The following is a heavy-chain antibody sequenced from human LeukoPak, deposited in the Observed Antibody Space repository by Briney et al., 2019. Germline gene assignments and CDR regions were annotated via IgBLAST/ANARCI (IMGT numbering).Heavy chain of an antibody. CDR3: ARDWGVSARPGYMDV. V-gene: IGHV4-59*01. Sequence: SETLSLTCTVSGRSISNYYWSWIRQPPGKGLEWIGYIYYSGSTKYNPSLKSRVTISVDTSKNQFSLRLSSVTAADTAVYYCARDWGVSARPGYMDVWGKGTTVTVSS. CDR1: GRSISNYY. D-gene: IGHD6-6*01. CDR2: IYYSGST. J-gene: IGHJ6*03.